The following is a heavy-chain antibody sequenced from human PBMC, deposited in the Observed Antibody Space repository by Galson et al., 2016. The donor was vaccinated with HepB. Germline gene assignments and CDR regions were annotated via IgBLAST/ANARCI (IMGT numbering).Heavy chain of an antibody. CDR2: ISGTGDNP. CDR1: GSGFRAYG. V-gene: IGHV3-23*01. CDR3: AIGAMGATWSN. D-gene: IGHD1-26*01. J-gene: IGHJ4*02. Sequence: SLRLSCAVSGSGFRAYGMSWVRQAPGKGLEWVSDISGTGDNPHYAESVKGRLTMSRDNSKDTVYLEMNNLRVVDTAVYYCAIGAMGATWSNWGQGTLVTVSS.